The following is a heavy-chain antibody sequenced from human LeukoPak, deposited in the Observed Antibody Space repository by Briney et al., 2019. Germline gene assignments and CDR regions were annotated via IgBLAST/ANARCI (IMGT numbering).Heavy chain of an antibody. CDR3: ARGPSVAAHLDY. CDR2: IYHHGAT. CDR1: GGSISSNNW. Sequence: SETLSLTCAVSGGSISSNNWWSWVRLPPGKGLEWIGEIYHHGATNYNPSLKSRVTLSVDKSKNQFSLELSSVTAADTAVYYCARGPSVAAHLDYWGQGTLVTVSS. V-gene: IGHV4-4*02. J-gene: IGHJ4*02. D-gene: IGHD5-12*01.